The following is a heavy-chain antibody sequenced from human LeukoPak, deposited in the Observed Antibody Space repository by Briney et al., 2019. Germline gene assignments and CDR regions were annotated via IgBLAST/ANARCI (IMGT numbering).Heavy chain of an antibody. D-gene: IGHD1-26*01. CDR1: GGSISSSSYY. V-gene: IGHV4-39*07. Sequence: SETLSLTCTVSGGSISSSSYYWGWIRQPPGKGLEWIGEINHSGSTNYNPSLKSRVTISVDTSKNQFSLKLSSVTAADTAVYYCARGRQEFGVYYDLDYWGQGTLVTVSS. J-gene: IGHJ4*02. CDR3: ARGRQEFGVYYDLDY. CDR2: INHSGST.